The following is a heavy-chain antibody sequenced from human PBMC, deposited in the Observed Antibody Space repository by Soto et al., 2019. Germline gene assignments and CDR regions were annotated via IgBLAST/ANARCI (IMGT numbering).Heavy chain of an antibody. CDR3: ARDLDTAMVPPGQSLQDYYYYYGMDV. Sequence: VKVSCKASGYTFTSYYMHWVRQAPGQGLEWMGIINPSGGSTSYAQKFQGRVTMTRDTSTSTVYMELSSLRSEDTAVYYCARDLDTAMVPPGQSLQDYYYYYGMDVWGQGTTVTVSS. D-gene: IGHD5-18*01. V-gene: IGHV1-46*01. CDR1: GYTFTSYY. J-gene: IGHJ6*02. CDR2: INPSGGST.